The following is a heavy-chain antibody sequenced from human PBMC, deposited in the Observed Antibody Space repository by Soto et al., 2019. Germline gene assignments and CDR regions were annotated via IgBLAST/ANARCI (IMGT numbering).Heavy chain of an antibody. CDR2: IYPSDSYT. CDR3: ARHPSGYCSGGSCYPA. V-gene: IGHV5-51*01. Sequence: GESLKISCMGSGYSFTVDLIVWVRQMPGKGLEWMGIIYPSDSYTNYSPSFQGHVTISADKSISTAYLQWSSLKASDTAMYYCARHPSGYCSGGSCYPAWGQGTLVTVSS. J-gene: IGHJ4*02. CDR1: GYSFTVDL. D-gene: IGHD2-15*01.